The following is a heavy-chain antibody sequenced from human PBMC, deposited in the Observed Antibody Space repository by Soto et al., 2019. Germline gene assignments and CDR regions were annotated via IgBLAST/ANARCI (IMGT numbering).Heavy chain of an antibody. Sequence: ASVTLSCQPSGYTFTSHGVSLVRQAPGPGLEWMGWISGYNGHTKYAQTFQGRVTLTTDTSTSTAYMELRSLRFDDTAVYYCVRDPADCSSSSCSEDYWGQGTLVTVSS. D-gene: IGHD2-15*01. V-gene: IGHV1-18*01. CDR2: ISGYNGHT. CDR3: VRDPADCSSSSCSEDY. CDR1: GYTFTSHG. J-gene: IGHJ4*02.